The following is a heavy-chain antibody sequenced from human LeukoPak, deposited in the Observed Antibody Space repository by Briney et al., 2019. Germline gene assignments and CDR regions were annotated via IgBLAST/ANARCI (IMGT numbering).Heavy chain of an antibody. V-gene: IGHV3-72*01. CDR3: GRVGCGGDCSIRYYYYGMDV. Sequence: GGSLRLSCAASGFTFSDHYMDWVRQAPGKGLEWVGRTRNKANSYTTEYAASVKGRFTISRDDSKNSLYLQMNSLKTEDTAVCYCGRVGCGGDCSIRYYYYGMDVWGQGTTVTVSS. J-gene: IGHJ6*02. D-gene: IGHD2-21*02. CDR1: GFTFSDHY. CDR2: TRNKANSYTT.